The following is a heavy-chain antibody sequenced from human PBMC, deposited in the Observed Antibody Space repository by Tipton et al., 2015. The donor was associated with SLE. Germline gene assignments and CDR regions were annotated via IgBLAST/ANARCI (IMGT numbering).Heavy chain of an antibody. Sequence: TLSLTCTVSGGSINSGGYFWAWIRHHPGKGLEWIGYIFFTGSTFYNPSLQSRLTIAVDTSKNQFSLNLSSVTAADSAVYYCARAYHYDLLTGLDYWGQGTLVTASS. CDR1: GGSINSGGYF. CDR2: IFFTGST. V-gene: IGHV4-31*03. CDR3: ARAYHYDLLTGLDY. J-gene: IGHJ4*02. D-gene: IGHD3-9*01.